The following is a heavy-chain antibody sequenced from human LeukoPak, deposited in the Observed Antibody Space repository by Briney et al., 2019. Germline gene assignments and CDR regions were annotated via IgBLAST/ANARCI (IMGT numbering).Heavy chain of an antibody. CDR2: INPSGGST. D-gene: IGHD6-13*01. V-gene: IGHV1-46*01. CDR3: ARELAERQQQLVLYFGY. Sequence: ASVKVSCKASGYTFTNYGFRWVRQAPGQGLEWMGIINPSGGSTSYAQKFQGRVTMTRDTSTSTVYMELSSLRSEDTAVYYCARELAERQQQLVLYFGYWGQGTLVTVSS. J-gene: IGHJ4*02. CDR1: GYTFTNYG.